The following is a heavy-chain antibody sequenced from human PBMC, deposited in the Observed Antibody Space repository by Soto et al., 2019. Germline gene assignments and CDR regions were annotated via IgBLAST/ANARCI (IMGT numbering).Heavy chain of an antibody. CDR1: GDSVSSNSAA. Sequence: SQTLSLTCAISGDSVSSNSAAWNWIRQSPSRGLEWLGRTYYRSKWYNDYALSVKSRITVNPDTSKNQLSLQLSSVTPEDTAVYYCARSLAGLGAMDVWGQGTTVTVSS. D-gene: IGHD1-26*01. J-gene: IGHJ6*02. CDR3: ARSLAGLGAMDV. V-gene: IGHV6-1*01. CDR2: TYYRSKWYN.